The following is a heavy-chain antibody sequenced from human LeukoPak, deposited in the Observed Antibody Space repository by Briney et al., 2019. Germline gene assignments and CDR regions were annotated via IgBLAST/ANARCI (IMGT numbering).Heavy chain of an antibody. CDR3: ARRGYYYDSSGYLSY. CDR1: GYTFTGYY. CDR2: INPNSGGT. D-gene: IGHD3-22*01. V-gene: IGHV1-2*02. Sequence: ASVKVSCKASGYTFTGYYMHWVRQAPGQGLGWMGWINPNSGGTNYAQKFQGRVTMTRDTSISTAYMELSRLRSDDTAVYYCARRGYYYDSSGYLSYWGQGTLVTVSS. J-gene: IGHJ4*02.